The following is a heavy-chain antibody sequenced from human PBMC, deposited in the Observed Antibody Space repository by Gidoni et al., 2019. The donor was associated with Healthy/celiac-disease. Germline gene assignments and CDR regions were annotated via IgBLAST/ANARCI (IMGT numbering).Heavy chain of an antibody. CDR3: ARGRIAVAGTGWYFDL. J-gene: IGHJ2*01. Sequence: QVQLQESGPGLVTPSETLSLTCAVSGYSISSGYYWGWIRQPPGKGLEWIGGIYHSGSTYYNPSLKSRVTISVDTSKNQFSLKLSSVTAADTAVYYCARGRIAVAGTGWYFDLWGRGTLVTVSS. CDR1: GYSISSGYY. CDR2: IYHSGST. D-gene: IGHD6-19*01. V-gene: IGHV4-38-2*01.